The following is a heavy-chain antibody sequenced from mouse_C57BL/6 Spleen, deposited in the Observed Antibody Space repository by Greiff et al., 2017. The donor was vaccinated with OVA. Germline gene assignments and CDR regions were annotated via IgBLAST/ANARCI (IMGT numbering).Heavy chain of an antibody. V-gene: IGHV5-6*01. Sequence: EVQGVESGGDLVKPGGSLKLSCAASGFTFSSYGMSWVRQTPDKRLEWVATISSGGSYTYYPDSVKGRFTISRDNAKNTLYLQMSSLKSEDTAMYYCARQANWDFDYWGQGTTLTVSS. D-gene: IGHD4-1*02. CDR2: ISSGGSYT. J-gene: IGHJ2*01. CDR1: GFTFSSYG. CDR3: ARQANWDFDY.